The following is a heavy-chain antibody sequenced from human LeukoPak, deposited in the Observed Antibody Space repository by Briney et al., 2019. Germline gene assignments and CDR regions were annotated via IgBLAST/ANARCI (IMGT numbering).Heavy chain of an antibody. V-gene: IGHV3-20*04. CDR2: INWNGGST. CDR1: GFNFDDYG. J-gene: IGHJ4*02. D-gene: IGHD4-17*01. Sequence: GGSLRLSCVASGFNFDDYGMSWVRQGPGKGLEWVSGINWNGGSTGYADSVKGRFTISRDNAKNSLYLQMNSLRAEDTALYYCARDESTVTPFDYWGQGTLVTVSS. CDR3: ARDESTVTPFDY.